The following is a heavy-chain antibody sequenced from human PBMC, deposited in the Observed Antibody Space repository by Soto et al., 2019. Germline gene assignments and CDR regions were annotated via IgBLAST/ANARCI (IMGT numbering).Heavy chain of an antibody. CDR3: AIALIAAPNF. V-gene: IGHV1-46*01. CDR2: INPSSGST. J-gene: IGHJ4*02. CDR1: GYTFTSYY. D-gene: IGHD6-13*01. Sequence: ASVKVSCKASGYTFTSYYMHWVRQAPGQGLEWMGIINPSSGSTTYAQKFQGRVTVTRDTSTSTVYMELSSLRSEDTAVYYCAIALIAAPNFWGQGTLVTVSS.